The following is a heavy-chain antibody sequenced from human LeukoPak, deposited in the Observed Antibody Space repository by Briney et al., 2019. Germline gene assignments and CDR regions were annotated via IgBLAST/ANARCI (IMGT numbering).Heavy chain of an antibody. CDR3: ARAAHDYVWGSYRSDYGMDV. D-gene: IGHD3-16*02. V-gene: IGHV1-2*04. CDR1: GYTFIGYY. CDR2: INPHSCGT. Sequence: ASVTVSCKASGYTFIGYYMHWVRQAPGQGLEWMGWINPHSCGTNYAQKLQGWVTLTRDTSISTAYMEMSRLRSDDTAVYYCARAAHDYVWGSYRSDYGMDVWGKGTTVTVSS. J-gene: IGHJ6*04.